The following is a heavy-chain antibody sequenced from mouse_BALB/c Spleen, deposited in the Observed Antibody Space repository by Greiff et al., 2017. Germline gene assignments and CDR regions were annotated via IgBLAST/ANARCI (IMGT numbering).Heavy chain of an antibody. J-gene: IGHJ2*01. CDR2: IYPGDGDT. D-gene: IGHD2-10*02. V-gene: IGHV1-87*01. Sequence: QVQLNQSGAELARPGASVKLSCKASGYTFTSYWMQWVKQRPGQGLEWIGAIYPGDGDTRYTQKFKGKATLTADKSSSTAYMQLSSLASEDSAVYYCARGEYGNYFDDWGEGTTLTVSS. CDR1: GYTFTSYW. CDR3: ARGEYGNYFDD.